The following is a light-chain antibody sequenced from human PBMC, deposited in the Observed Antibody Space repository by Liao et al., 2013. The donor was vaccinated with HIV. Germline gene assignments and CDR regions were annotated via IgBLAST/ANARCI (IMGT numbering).Light chain of an antibody. CDR2: QDT. CDR3: QAWDSSTYVV. CDR1: KLGEKY. V-gene: IGLV3-1*01. J-gene: IGLJ2*01. Sequence: SYELTQPPSVSVSPGQTASITCSGDKLGEKYACWYQQKPGQSPVLVIYQDTKRPSGIPERFSGSNSGNTVTLTISGTQAMDEADYYCQAWDSSTYVVFGGGTKLTVL.